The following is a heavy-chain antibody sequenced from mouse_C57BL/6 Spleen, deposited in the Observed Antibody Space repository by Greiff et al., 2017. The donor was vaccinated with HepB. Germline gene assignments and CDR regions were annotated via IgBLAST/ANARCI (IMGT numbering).Heavy chain of an antibody. J-gene: IGHJ1*03. CDR1: GYTFTSYW. CDR3: ARSDYDYDWYFDV. Sequence: VQLQQSGAKLAKPGASVKLSCKASGYTFTSYWMHWVKQRPGQGLEWIGYINPSSGYTKYNQKFKDKATLTADKSSSTAYMQLSSLTYEDSAVYYCARSDYDYDWYFDVWGTGTTVTVSS. CDR2: INPSSGYT. V-gene: IGHV1-7*01. D-gene: IGHD2-4*01.